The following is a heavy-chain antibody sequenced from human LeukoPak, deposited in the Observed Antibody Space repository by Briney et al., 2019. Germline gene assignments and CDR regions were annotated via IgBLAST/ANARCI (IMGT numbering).Heavy chain of an antibody. CDR1: GGSISSGGYS. CDR2: IYYSGST. CDR3: ARHSGYYYGSGSYSLGWFDP. J-gene: IGHJ5*02. D-gene: IGHD3-10*01. V-gene: IGHV4-61*08. Sequence: PSETLSLTCAVSGGSISSGGYSWSWIRQPPGKGLEWIGYIYYSGSTNYNPSLKSRVTISVDTSKNQFSLKLSSVTAADTAVYHCARHSGYYYGSGSYSLGWFDPWGQGTLVTVSS.